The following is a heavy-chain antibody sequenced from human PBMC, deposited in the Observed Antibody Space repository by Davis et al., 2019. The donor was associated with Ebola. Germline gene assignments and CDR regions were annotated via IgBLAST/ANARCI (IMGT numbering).Heavy chain of an antibody. V-gene: IGHV3-11*06. D-gene: IGHD6-19*01. CDR1: GFTFSDYY. J-gene: IGHJ4*02. CDR3: AKDLGSSGWYYFDY. CDR2: ISSSRIYT. Sequence: PGGSLRLSCAASGFTFSDYYMSWIRQAPGKGLEWVSYISSSRIYTNYADSVKGRFTISRDNAKNSLYLQMNSLRAEDTAVYYCAKDLGSSGWYYFDYWGQGTLVTVSS.